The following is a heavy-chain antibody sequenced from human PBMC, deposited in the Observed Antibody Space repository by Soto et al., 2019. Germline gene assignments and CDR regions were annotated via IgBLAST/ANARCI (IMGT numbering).Heavy chain of an antibody. CDR2: IWYDGSNK. CDR3: ARDFPGGNSFVY. D-gene: IGHD3-16*01. Sequence: PGGSLSLSCAASGFTFSSYGMHWVHQAPGKGLEWVAVIWYDGSNKYYADCVKGRFTTSRENSKKTLYLQMNSLRAEDTAVYYCARDFPGGNSFVYWGQGTLFTVSS. V-gene: IGHV3-33*01. CDR1: GFTFSSYG. J-gene: IGHJ4*02.